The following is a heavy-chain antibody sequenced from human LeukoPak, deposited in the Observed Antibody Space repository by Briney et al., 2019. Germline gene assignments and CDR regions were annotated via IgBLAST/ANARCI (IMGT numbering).Heavy chain of an antibody. Sequence: GGSLRLSCAASGFNFSMYWMTWVRQAPGKGLQWVANIKQDGSEKNYVDSVKGRFTIPRDNAKNSLYLQMNSLRAEDTAVYYCARTGGMDVWGQGTTVTVSS. D-gene: IGHD3-10*01. CDR3: ARTGGMDV. J-gene: IGHJ6*02. V-gene: IGHV3-7*05. CDR2: IKQDGSEK. CDR1: GFNFSMYW.